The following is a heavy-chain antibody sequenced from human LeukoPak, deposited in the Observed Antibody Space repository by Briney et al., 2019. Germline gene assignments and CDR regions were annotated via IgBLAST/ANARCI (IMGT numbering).Heavy chain of an antibody. V-gene: IGHV1-69*13. CDR1: GGTFSSYA. CDR2: IIPIFGTA. Sequence: SVKVSCKASGGTFSSYAISWVRQAPGQGLEWMGGIIPIFGTANYAQKFQGRVTITADESTSTAYMELSSLRSEDTATYYCARDSDSSSSFDYWSQGTLVTVSS. CDR3: ARDSDSSSSFDY. J-gene: IGHJ4*02. D-gene: IGHD6-6*01.